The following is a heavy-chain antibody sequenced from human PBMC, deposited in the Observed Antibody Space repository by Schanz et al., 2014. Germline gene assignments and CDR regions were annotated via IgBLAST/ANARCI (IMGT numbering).Heavy chain of an antibody. J-gene: IGHJ3*01. Sequence: EVQLVESGGGLIQPGGSLRLSCAVSGFTVNTNYMSWVRQAPGKGLEWISSMYINSGSTQYADSVKGRFIISRDSSKNALFRQRNSLRAEDTAVYFCARDGGRDGYNLAVDVWGEGTLVAVSS. CDR3: ARDGGRDGYNLAVDV. V-gene: IGHV3-53*01. CDR2: MYINSGST. D-gene: IGHD5-12*01. CDR1: GFTVNTNY.